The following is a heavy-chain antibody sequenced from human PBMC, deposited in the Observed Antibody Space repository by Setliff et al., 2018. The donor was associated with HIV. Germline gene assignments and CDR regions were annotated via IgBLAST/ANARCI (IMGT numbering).Heavy chain of an antibody. CDR3: AREPWAKIRGGTFDS. CDR1: GGSIDSGSYY. J-gene: IGHJ4*02. V-gene: IGHV4-61*02. CDR2: IYTTGIT. Sequence: SETLSLTCTVSGGSIDSGSYYWTWIRQPAGKAPEWIGRIYTTGITDYSPSLKSRVAISLETSKSHFSLTLRSVTAADAAIYYCAREPWAKIRGGTFDSWGQGIRVTVSS. D-gene: IGHD3-10*01.